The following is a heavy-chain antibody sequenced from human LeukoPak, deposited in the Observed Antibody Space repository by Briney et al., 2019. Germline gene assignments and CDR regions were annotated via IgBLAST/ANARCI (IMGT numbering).Heavy chain of an antibody. D-gene: IGHD3-10*01. V-gene: IGHV4-31*03. CDR1: GGSISSGGYF. CDR2: ISHSGST. J-gene: IGHJ5*02. Sequence: PSETLSLTCTVSGGSISSGGYFWSWVRQHPGKGLEWIGYISHSGSTYYNPSLKSRVTISLDTSKDRFSLRLSSVTAADTAVYYCARDLWFGEYNWFDPWAREPWSPSPQ. CDR3: ARDLWFGEYNWFDP.